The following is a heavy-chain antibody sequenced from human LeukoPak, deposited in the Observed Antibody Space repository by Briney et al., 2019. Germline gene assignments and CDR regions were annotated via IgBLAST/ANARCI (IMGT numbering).Heavy chain of an antibody. V-gene: IGHV3-33*01. J-gene: IGHJ6*02. D-gene: IGHD2-2*01. CDR3: ARGGHCSTTSCSNYDGMDV. CDR1: GFTFSSYG. CDR2: TWYDGSNK. Sequence: GGSLRLSCAASGFTFSSYGMHWVRQAPGKGLEWVAATWYDGSNKYYADSVKGRFTISRDNSKNTLYLQMNSLRAEDTAVYFCARGGHCSTTSCSNYDGMDVWGQETTLTVSS.